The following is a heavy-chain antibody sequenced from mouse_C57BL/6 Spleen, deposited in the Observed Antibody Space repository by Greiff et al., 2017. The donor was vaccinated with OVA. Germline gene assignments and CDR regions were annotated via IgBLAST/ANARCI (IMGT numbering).Heavy chain of an antibody. V-gene: IGHV5-4*01. Sequence: EVHLVESGGGLVKPGGSLKLSCAASGFTFSSYAMSWVRQTPEKRLEWVATISDGGSYTYYPDNVKGRFTISRDNAKNNLYLQMSHLKSEDTAMYYCARESGYYGYFDVWGTGTTVTVSS. CDR1: GFTFSSYA. D-gene: IGHD1-3*01. J-gene: IGHJ1*03. CDR2: ISDGGSYT. CDR3: ARESGYYGYFDV.